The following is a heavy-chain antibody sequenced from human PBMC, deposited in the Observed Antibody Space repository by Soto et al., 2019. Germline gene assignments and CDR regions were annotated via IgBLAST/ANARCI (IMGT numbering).Heavy chain of an antibody. CDR3: ARLGRWFDP. CDR2: IYYSGTT. V-gene: IGHV4-39*01. CDR1: GGSISSSNYY. Sequence: PSETLSLTCIVSGGSISSSNYYWVWIRQPPGKGLEWIGTIYYSGTTYYNPSLKSRVTISVDTSKNQFSLKLSSVTAADTAVFYCARLGRWFDPWGQGTLVTVSS. J-gene: IGHJ5*02.